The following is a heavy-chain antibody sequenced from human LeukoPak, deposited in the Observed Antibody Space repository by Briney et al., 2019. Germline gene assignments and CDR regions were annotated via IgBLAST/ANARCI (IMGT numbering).Heavy chain of an antibody. V-gene: IGHV3-23*01. CDR3: AKAGSSGWSSSGGDY. J-gene: IGHJ4*02. CDR2: ISGSGGST. D-gene: IGHD6-19*01. CDR1: VYTLCNFA. Sequence: SGGSLRLSCAASVYTLCNFAVTCARHAPGKGLEWVSTISGSGGSTFYADSVKGRFPISRDNSKNTLFLQMNSLRAEDTAIYYCAKAGSSGWSSSGGDYWGQGSVVTVSS.